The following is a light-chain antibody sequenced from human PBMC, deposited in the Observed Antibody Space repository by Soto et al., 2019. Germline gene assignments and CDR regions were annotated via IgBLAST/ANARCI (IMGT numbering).Light chain of an antibody. J-gene: IGLJ2*01. CDR2: DVT. CDR1: NRDIGIYNL. CDR3: CTYAGTTTFVI. Sequence: QSALTQPASVSGSPGQSITISCTGTNRDIGIYNLVSWYQQHPGKAPQVIIYDVTNRPSGVSDRFSGSKSGNTASLTISGVQAEDEADDYCCTYAGTTTFVIFGGGTQLTVL. V-gene: IGLV2-23*02.